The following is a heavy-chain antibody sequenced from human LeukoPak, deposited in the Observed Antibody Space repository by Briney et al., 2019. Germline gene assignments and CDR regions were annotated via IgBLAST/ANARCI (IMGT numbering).Heavy chain of an antibody. CDR2: IGTAGDT. CDR1: GFTFSSYD. CDR3: ARASAGAAVDY. Sequence: GGSLRLSCAASGFTFSSYDMHWVRHATGKGLEWVSAIGTAGDTYYPGSVKGRFTISRENAKNSLYLQMNSLRAGDTAVYYCARASAGAAVDYWGQGTLVTVSS. J-gene: IGHJ4*02. D-gene: IGHD6-13*01. V-gene: IGHV3-13*01.